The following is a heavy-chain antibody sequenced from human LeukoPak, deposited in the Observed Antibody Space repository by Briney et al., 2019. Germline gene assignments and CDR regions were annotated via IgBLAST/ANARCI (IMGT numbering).Heavy chain of an antibody. CDR2: IYYSGST. J-gene: IGHJ3*02. CDR3: AGSLKEPRMRGCAFDI. Sequence: SETLSLTCTVSGGSISSSSYYWGWIRQPPGKGLEWIGSIYYSGSTYYNPSLKSRVTISVDTSKNQFSLKLSSVTAADTAVYYCAGSLKEPRMRGCAFDIWGQGTMVTVSS. V-gene: IGHV4-39*07. D-gene: IGHD1-14*01. CDR1: GGSISSSSYY.